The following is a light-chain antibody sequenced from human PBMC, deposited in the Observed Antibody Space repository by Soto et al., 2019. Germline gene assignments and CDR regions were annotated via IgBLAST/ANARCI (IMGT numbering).Light chain of an antibody. J-gene: IGKJ5*01. CDR2: DAS. CDR3: QQRSNWPIT. CDR1: QGVSSY. Sequence: ELVLTQSPATLSLSPAEGATLSCRSSQGVSSYLAWYQQKPGQAPRLLIYDASNRATGIPARFSGSGSGTDFALTISSLEPEDFAVYYCQQRSNWPITFGQGTRLEI. V-gene: IGKV3-11*01.